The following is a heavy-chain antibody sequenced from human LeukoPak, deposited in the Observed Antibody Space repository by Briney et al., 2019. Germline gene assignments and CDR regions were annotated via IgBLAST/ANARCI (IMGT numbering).Heavy chain of an antibody. D-gene: IGHD6-13*01. J-gene: IGHJ4*02. Sequence: PSETLSLTCAVYGGSFSGYYWSWIRQPPGKGLEWIGEINHSGSTNYNPSLKSRVTISVDTPKNQFSLKLSSVTAADTAVYYCARGRQQLVRGQAFDYWGQGTLVTVSS. CDR3: ARGRQQLVRGQAFDY. CDR1: GGSFSGYY. CDR2: INHSGST. V-gene: IGHV4-34*01.